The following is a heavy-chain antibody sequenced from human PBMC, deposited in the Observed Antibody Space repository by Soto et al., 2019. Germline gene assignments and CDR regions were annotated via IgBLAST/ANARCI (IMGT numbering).Heavy chain of an antibody. CDR2: MNPYTGDT. J-gene: IGHJ4*02. D-gene: IGHD3-3*01. CDR3: ARGDFYIFHY. Sequence: QVQLVQSGAQVKKPEASVKVSCKTSGSTFISYDIKWVRQATGQGLDWMGWMNPYTGDTGYEQKFRGSVTMTRNTSINTANVQLSSLRSDDTAVYFCARGDFYIFHYWGQGTLLTGSS. CDR1: GSTFISYD. V-gene: IGHV1-8*01.